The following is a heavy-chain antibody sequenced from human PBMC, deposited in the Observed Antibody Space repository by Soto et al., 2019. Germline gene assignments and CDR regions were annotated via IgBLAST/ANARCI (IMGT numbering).Heavy chain of an antibody. CDR1: GYTFTGYY. V-gene: IGHV1-2*02. J-gene: IGHJ4*02. Sequence: ASVKVSCKASGYTFTGYYMHWVRQAPGQGLEWMGWINPNSGGTNYAQKFQGRVTMTRDTSISTAYMELSRLSSDDTAVYYCAIDPTGYSRGWYYFDYWGQGTLVTVSS. D-gene: IGHD6-19*01. CDR2: INPNSGGT. CDR3: AIDPTGYSRGWYYFDY.